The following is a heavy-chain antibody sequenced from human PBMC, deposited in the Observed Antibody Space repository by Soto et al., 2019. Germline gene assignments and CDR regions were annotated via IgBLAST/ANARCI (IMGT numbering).Heavy chain of an antibody. V-gene: IGHV4-34*01. CDR1: GGSFSGYY. J-gene: IGHJ4*02. D-gene: IGHD1-7*01. CDR2: INHSGST. Sequence: QVQLQQWGAGLLKPSETLSLTCAVYGGSFSGYYWSWIRQPPGKGLEWIGEINHSGSTNYNPSLKSRVTISVDTSKNQFSLQLSSVTAADTAVYYCARSEWVGVSGTTPDFDYWGQGTLVTVSS. CDR3: ARSEWVGVSGTTPDFDY.